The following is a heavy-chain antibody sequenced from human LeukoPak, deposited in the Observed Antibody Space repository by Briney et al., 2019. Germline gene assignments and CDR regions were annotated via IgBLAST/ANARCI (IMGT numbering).Heavy chain of an antibody. CDR2: TAYRSKWST. CDR3: ARNSVAMDV. J-gene: IGHJ6*02. Sequence: SQTLSLTCAISGDSVFNNIIAWNWIRWRPSRGLEWLGRTAYRSKWSTDYALSVRGRISINPDTSKNQISLQLNSVTPEDTAVYYCARNSVAMDVWGQGTTVTVSS. D-gene: IGHD4-23*01. V-gene: IGHV6-1*01. CDR1: GDSVFNNIIA.